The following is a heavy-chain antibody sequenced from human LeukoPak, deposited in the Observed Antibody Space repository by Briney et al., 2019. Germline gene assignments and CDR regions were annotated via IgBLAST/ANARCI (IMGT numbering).Heavy chain of an antibody. D-gene: IGHD1-26*01. J-gene: IGHJ4*02. V-gene: IGHV3-48*01. CDR2: ISSSSSTI. Sequence: GGSLRLSCAASGFTFSSYSMIWVRQAPGKGLEWVSYISSSSSTIYYADSVKGRFTISRDNAKNSLYLQMNSLRAEDTAVYYCARTGEGATQDFDYWGQGTLVTVSS. CDR3: ARTGEGATQDFDY. CDR1: GFTFSSYS.